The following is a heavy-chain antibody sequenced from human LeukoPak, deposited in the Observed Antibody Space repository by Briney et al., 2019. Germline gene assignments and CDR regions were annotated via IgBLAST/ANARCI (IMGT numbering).Heavy chain of an antibody. CDR3: ARDSLIVGATTD. D-gene: IGHD1-26*01. CDR2: IYTSGST. J-gene: IGHJ4*02. V-gene: IGHV4-61*02. CDR1: GGSISSGSYY. Sequence: PSETLSPTCTVSGGSISSGSYYWSWIRQPAGKGLEWIGRIYTSGSTNYNPSLKSRVTISVDTSKNQSSLKLSSVTAADTAVYYCARDSLIVGATTDWGQGTLVTVSS.